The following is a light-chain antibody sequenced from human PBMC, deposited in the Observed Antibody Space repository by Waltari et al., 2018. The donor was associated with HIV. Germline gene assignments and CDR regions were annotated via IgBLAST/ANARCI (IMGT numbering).Light chain of an antibody. CDR2: EVS. CDR3: SSYTSSSTLAV. J-gene: IGLJ2*01. Sequence: QSALTQPASVSGSPGQTITISCTGTSSDVGGYNYVSWYQHHPGKAPKLFIYEVSNRPSGVSNRFSGSKSGNTASLIISGLQAEDEADYYCSSYTSSSTLAVFGGGTKLTVL. V-gene: IGLV2-14*01. CDR1: SSDVGGYNY.